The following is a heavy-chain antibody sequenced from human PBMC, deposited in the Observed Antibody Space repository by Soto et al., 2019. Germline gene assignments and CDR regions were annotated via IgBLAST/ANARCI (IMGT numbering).Heavy chain of an antibody. D-gene: IGHD4-17*01. V-gene: IGHV3-23*01. Sequence: GGSLRLSCAASGFTFSSYAMSWVRQAPGEGLEWVSAISGSGGSTYYADSVKGRFTISRDNSKNTPYLQMNSLRAEDTAVYYCAKDNRRYGDYLYYFDYWGQGTLVTVSS. CDR3: AKDNRRYGDYLYYFDY. CDR2: ISGSGGST. CDR1: GFTFSSYA. J-gene: IGHJ4*02.